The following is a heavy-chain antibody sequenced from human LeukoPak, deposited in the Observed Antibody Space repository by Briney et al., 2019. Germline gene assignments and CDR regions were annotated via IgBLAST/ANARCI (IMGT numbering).Heavy chain of an antibody. V-gene: IGHV3-23*01. CDR1: GFTFSIYD. CDR2: ISGGSGST. Sequence: GGTLRLSCGASGFTFSIYDMSWVRQAPGKGLEWISSISGGSGSTYYADSVKGRFPISRDKSKNTLYLQMNSLRAEDTAVYYCATGHWGDYWGQGTLVTVSS. J-gene: IGHJ4*02. D-gene: IGHD7-27*01. CDR3: ATGHWGDY.